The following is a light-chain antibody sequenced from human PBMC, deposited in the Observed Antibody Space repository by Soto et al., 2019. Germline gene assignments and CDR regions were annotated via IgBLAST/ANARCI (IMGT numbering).Light chain of an antibody. J-gene: IGKJ2*01. V-gene: IGKV3-20*01. Sequence: EIVLIQSPGTLSLSPGARATLSCRASQTLRRNYLAWYQQRPGQAPRVLIHGAPRRAAGIPDRFSGSGSGTAFNLIITRLEPEDSAVYYCHQYDNAPQTFGQGTKVDIK. CDR1: QTLRRNY. CDR2: GAP. CDR3: HQYDNAPQT.